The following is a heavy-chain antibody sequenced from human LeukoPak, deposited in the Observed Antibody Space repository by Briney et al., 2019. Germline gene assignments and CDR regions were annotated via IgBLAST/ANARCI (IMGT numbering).Heavy chain of an antibody. Sequence: PGGSLRLSCAASGFTFSSYWMSWVRQAPGKGLERVANIKQDGSEKYYVDSVKGRFTISRDNAKNSLYLQMNSLRAEDTAVYYCARCFTVTTDYFDYWGQGTLVTVSS. CDR3: ARCFTVTTDYFDY. CDR1: GFTFSSYW. V-gene: IGHV3-7*01. D-gene: IGHD4-17*01. CDR2: IKQDGSEK. J-gene: IGHJ4*02.